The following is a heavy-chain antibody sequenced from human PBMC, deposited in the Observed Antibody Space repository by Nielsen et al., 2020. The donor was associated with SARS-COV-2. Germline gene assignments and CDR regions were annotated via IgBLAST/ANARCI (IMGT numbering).Heavy chain of an antibody. V-gene: IGHV3-30*04. D-gene: IGHD1-14*01. Sequence: VRQAPGKGLEWVALISYDGSHDYYTDSVKGRFTISRDNSKNTLYLQMKSLKTEDTAAYYCAREYKGGDGPKIYYYYAMDVWGQGTTVTVSS. CDR2: ISYDGSHD. CDR3: AREYKGGDGPKIYYYYAMDV. J-gene: IGHJ6*02.